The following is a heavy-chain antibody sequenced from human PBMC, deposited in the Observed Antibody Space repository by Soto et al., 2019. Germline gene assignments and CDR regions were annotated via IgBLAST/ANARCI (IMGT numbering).Heavy chain of an antibody. CDR2: INPATGAA. D-gene: IGHD3-3*01. CDR1: GYPVTAYY. CDR3: ARGGGVGVAGSAAFDM. J-gene: IGHJ3*02. Sequence: QLHLVQSGAVVKKPGASVTVSCSASGYPVTAYYMHWVRQAPGRGLEWMGGINPATGAAKYKQTFQGRVTMTREPSTSTVFMELSGLTSEDTAVFYWARGGGVGVAGSAAFDMWGQGTLVTVSS. V-gene: IGHV1-2*02.